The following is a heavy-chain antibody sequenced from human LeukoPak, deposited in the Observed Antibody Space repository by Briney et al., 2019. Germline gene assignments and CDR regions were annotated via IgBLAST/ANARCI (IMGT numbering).Heavy chain of an antibody. CDR1: GFTFSDYY. D-gene: IGHD3-22*01. V-gene: IGHV3-11*01. CDR3: ARDRPYYYDFL. Sequence: PGGSLSLSCAASGFTFSDYYMSWIRQAPGKGLEWVSYISSSGSTIYYADSVKGRFTISRDNAKNSQYLQMNSLRAEDTAVYYCARDRPYYYDFLWGQGTLVTVSS. CDR2: ISSSGSTI. J-gene: IGHJ4*02.